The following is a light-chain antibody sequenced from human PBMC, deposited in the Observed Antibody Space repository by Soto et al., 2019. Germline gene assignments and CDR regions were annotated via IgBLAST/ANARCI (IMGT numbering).Light chain of an antibody. Sequence: QSALTQPASASGSPGQSITISCTGTSSDVGGYNYVSWYQQHPGKAPKLMIYDVSNRPSGVSNRFSGSKSGNTASLTISGLQAADEADYYCSSYTRSSTLVVFGGGTKLTVL. CDR2: DVS. CDR3: SSYTRSSTLVV. CDR1: SSDVGGYNY. V-gene: IGLV2-14*01. J-gene: IGLJ2*01.